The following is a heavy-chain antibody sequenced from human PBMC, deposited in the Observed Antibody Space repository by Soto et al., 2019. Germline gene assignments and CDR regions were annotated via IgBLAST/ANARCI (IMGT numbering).Heavy chain of an antibody. J-gene: IGHJ5*02. Sequence: SETLSLTCTVSGGSIIGSYWSWIRQPPGKGLEWIGYIYFSGSTNYNPSLKSRVTISIDTSNNHFSLKLSSVTAADTAVYYCAGETGYCSGGSCGWFDPWGQGTLVTVSS. CDR3: AGETGYCSGGSCGWFDP. V-gene: IGHV4-59*01. D-gene: IGHD2-15*01. CDR2: IYFSGST. CDR1: GGSIIGSY.